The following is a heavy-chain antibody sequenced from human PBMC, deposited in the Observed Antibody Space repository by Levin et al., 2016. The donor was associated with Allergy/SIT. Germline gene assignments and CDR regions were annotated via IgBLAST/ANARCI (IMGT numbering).Heavy chain of an antibody. V-gene: IGHV4-59*01. CDR3: ARGDYYYYGMDV. J-gene: IGHJ6*02. Sequence: WIRQPPGKGLEWIGYIYYSGSTNYNPSLKSRVTISVDTSKNQFSLKLSSVTAADTAVYYCARGDYYYYGMDVWGQGTTVTVSS. CDR2: IYYSGST.